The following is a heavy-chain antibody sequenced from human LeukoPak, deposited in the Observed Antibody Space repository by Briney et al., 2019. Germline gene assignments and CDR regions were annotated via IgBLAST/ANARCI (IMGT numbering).Heavy chain of an antibody. Sequence: GGSLRLSCAASGFTFSDYYMTWIRQAPGKGLEWVSVIYSGGSTYYADSVKGRFTISRDNSKNTLYLQMNSLRAEDTAVYYCARGSRYYYDSSGYFPFDYWGQGTLVTVSS. V-gene: IGHV3-53*01. CDR2: IYSGGST. CDR1: GFTFSDYY. CDR3: ARGSRYYYDSSGYFPFDY. D-gene: IGHD3-22*01. J-gene: IGHJ4*02.